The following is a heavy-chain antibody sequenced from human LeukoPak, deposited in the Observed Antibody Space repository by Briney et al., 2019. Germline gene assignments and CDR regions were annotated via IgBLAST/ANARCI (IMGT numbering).Heavy chain of an antibody. CDR3: ARSLSINYYYMDV. CDR2: IIPIFGTA. CDR1: GYTFTGYY. J-gene: IGHJ6*03. Sequence: GASVKVSCKASGYTFTGYYMHWVRQAPGQGLEWMGGIIPIFGTANYAQKFQGRVTITADESTSTAYMELSSLRSEDTAVYYCARSLSINYYYMDVWGKGTTVTVSS. D-gene: IGHD3-10*01. V-gene: IGHV1-69*13.